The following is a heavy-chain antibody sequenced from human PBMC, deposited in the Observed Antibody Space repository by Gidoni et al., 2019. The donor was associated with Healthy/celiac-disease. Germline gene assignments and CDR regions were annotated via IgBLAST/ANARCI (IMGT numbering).Heavy chain of an antibody. CDR3: ATDSLEGLGP. V-gene: IGHV3-48*03. Sequence: APGKGLEWVSYISSSGSTIYYADSVKGRFTISRDNAKNSLYLQMNSLRAEDTAVYYCATDSLEGLGPWGQGTLVTVSS. J-gene: IGHJ5*02. CDR2: ISSSGSTI.